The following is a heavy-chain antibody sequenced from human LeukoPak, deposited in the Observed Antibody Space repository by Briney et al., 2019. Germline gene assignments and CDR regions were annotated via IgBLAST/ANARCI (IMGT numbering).Heavy chain of an antibody. V-gene: IGHV3-30*03. CDR1: GFSFSSYW. D-gene: IGHD6-19*01. CDR2: ISYDGSNK. CDR3: ASLGEQWLVQYLHY. J-gene: IGHJ4*02. Sequence: PGGSLRLSCAASGFSFSSYWMSWVRQAPGKGLEWVAVISYDGSNKYYADFVKGRFTISRDNSKNSLYLQMNSLRAEDTAVYYCASLGEQWLVQYLHYWGQGTLVTVSS.